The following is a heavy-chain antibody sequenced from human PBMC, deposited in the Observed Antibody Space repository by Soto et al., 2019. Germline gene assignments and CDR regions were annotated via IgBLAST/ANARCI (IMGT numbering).Heavy chain of an antibody. Sequence: GSLRLSCADSGFTFSDYGMTWVRQAPGKGLEWVSGISSSSGSTYYADSVKGRFTISRDNAKNTLHLQMNSLRAEDTAVYYCARDYGVSIAAPYYYYYGMDVWGQGTTVTVSS. CDR2: ISSSSGST. CDR3: ARDYGVSIAAPYYYYYGMDV. V-gene: IGHV3-21*01. D-gene: IGHD6-6*01. CDR1: GFTFSDYG. J-gene: IGHJ6*02.